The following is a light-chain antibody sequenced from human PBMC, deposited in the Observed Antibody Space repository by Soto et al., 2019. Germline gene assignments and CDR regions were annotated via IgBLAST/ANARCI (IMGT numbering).Light chain of an antibody. CDR3: QQYYSYPRT. CDR1: QGISSY. Sequence: AIRMTQSPSSFSASTGDRVTITCRASQGISSYLAWYQQKPGKAPKLLIYAASTLQSGVPSRFSGSGSGTDFTLTISSLQSVDFATYYCQQYYSYPRTFGQGTKVEIK. CDR2: AAS. J-gene: IGKJ1*01. V-gene: IGKV1-8*01.